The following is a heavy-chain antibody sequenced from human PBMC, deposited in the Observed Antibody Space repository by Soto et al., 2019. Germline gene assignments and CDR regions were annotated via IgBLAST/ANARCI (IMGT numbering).Heavy chain of an antibody. CDR1: GDSISSYY. CDR2: IYYSGST. V-gene: IGHV4-59*01. J-gene: IGHJ5*02. D-gene: IGHD5-12*01. Sequence: SETLSLTCSVSGDSISSYYWSWIRQPPGKGLEWIGYIYYSGSTNYNPSFKSRVTISVDTPKNQFTLKLTSVTAADTAVYYCARGVATIGPWGQGTLVTVSS. CDR3: ARGVATIGP.